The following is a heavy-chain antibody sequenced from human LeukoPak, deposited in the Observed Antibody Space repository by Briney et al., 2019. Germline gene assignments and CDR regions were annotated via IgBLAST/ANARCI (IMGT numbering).Heavy chain of an antibody. Sequence: GESLKISCTGTGYHFGSYWIGWVRQRPGKGLEWMGIIYPGDSDTRYSPSFQGQVTISADKSISTAYLQWSSLKASDTAMYYCARLGVAPDAFDIWGQGTMVTVSS. D-gene: IGHD2-15*01. V-gene: IGHV5-51*01. J-gene: IGHJ3*02. CDR2: IYPGDSDT. CDR3: ARLGVAPDAFDI. CDR1: GYHFGSYW.